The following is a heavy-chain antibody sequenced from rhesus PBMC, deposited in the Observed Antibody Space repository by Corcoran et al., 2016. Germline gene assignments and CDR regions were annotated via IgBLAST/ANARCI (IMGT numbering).Heavy chain of an antibody. CDR1: GGSISDSYR. CDR3: ARYDSGSNYRFDY. J-gene: IGHJ4*01. D-gene: IGHD4-29*01. CDR2: IYGSSQST. V-gene: IGHV4S10*01. Sequence: QVQLQESGPGVVKPSETLSLTCAVSGGSISDSYRWSRIRQPPGKGLEWIGYIYGSSQSTTYNPALHNRVTLSNDTSKNQFSLQLSSVTAADTAVYYCARYDSGSNYRFDYWGQGVLFTVSS.